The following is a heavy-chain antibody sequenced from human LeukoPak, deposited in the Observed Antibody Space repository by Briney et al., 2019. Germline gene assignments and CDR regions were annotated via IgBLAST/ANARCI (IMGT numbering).Heavy chain of an antibody. Sequence: GGSLRLSCAASGFSFSSYGMHWVRQAPGKGLEWVAVISYDGSNKYYADSVKGRFTISRDNSKNTLYLQMNSLRAEDTAVYYCAKEYSSRGGCFDYWGQGTLVTVSS. CDR3: AKEYSSRGGCFDY. CDR2: ISYDGSNK. D-gene: IGHD6-13*01. CDR1: GFSFSSYG. J-gene: IGHJ4*02. V-gene: IGHV3-30*18.